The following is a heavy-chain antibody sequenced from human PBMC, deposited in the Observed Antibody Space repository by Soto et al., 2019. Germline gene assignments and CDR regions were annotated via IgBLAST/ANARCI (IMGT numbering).Heavy chain of an antibody. D-gene: IGHD3-16*01. CDR2: IIPIFGTA. J-gene: IGHJ4*02. Sequence: QVQLVQSGAEVKKPGSSVKVSRKASGGTFSSYAISWVRQAPGQGLEWMGGIIPIFGTANYAQKFQGRVTITADESTSTAYMELSSLRSEDTAVYYCARVPFGGVLRGSFDYWGQGTLVTVSS. V-gene: IGHV1-69*01. CDR1: GGTFSSYA. CDR3: ARVPFGGVLRGSFDY.